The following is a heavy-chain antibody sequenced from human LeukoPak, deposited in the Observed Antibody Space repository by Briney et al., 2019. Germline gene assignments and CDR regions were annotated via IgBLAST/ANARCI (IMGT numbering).Heavy chain of an antibody. V-gene: IGHV3-66*01. CDR3: ARDRVWFGELLGAFDI. CDR1: GFTVSSNY. D-gene: IGHD3-10*01. Sequence: GGSLRLSCAASGFTVSSNYMSWVRQAPGKGLEWVLVIYSGGSTYYADSVKGRFTISRDNSKNTLYLQMNSLRAEDTAVYYCARDRVWFGELLGAFDIWGQGTMVTVSS. CDR2: IYSGGST. J-gene: IGHJ3*02.